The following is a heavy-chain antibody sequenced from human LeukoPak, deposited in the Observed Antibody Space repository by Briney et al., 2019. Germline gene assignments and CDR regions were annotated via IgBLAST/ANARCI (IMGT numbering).Heavy chain of an antibody. Sequence: SETLSLTCAVYGGSFSGYYWSWIRQPPGKGLEWIGEINHSGSTNYNPSLKSRVTISVDTSKNQFSLKLSSVTAADTAVYYCAGQWLLEKDYWGQGTLVTVSS. CDR2: INHSGST. CDR1: GGSFSGYY. J-gene: IGHJ4*02. CDR3: AGQWLLEKDY. D-gene: IGHD3-22*01. V-gene: IGHV4-34*01.